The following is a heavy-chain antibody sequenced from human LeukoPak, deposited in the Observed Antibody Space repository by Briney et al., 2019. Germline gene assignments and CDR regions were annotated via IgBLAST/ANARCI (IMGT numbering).Heavy chain of an antibody. V-gene: IGHV3-21*01. CDR2: ISSSSSYI. CDR1: GFTFSSYS. CDR3: ARGVPAAILKKWGIFDP. Sequence: GGSLRLSCAASGFTFSSYSMNWVRQAPGKGLEWVSSISSSSSYIYYADSVKGRFTISRDNAKNSLYLQMNSLRAEDTAVYYCARGVPAAILKKWGIFDPWGQGTLVTVSS. J-gene: IGHJ5*02. D-gene: IGHD2-2*01.